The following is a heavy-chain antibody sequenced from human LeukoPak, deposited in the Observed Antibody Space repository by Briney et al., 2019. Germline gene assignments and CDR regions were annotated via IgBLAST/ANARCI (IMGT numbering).Heavy chain of an antibody. J-gene: IGHJ4*02. CDR2: INPSGGST. V-gene: IGHV1-46*01. D-gene: IGHD2-15*01. CDR1: GYTFTSYY. CDR3: ARVKSPRRGGSCFDY. Sequence: GASVKVSCKASGYTFTSYYMHWVRQAPGQGLEWMGIINPSGGSTSYAQKFQGRVTMTRDTSTSTVYMELSSLRSEDTAVYYCARVKSPRRGGSCFDYWGQGTLVTVSS.